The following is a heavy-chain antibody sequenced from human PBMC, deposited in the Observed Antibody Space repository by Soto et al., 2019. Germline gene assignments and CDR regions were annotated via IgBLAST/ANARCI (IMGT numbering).Heavy chain of an antibody. D-gene: IGHD2-2*01. CDR3: ARVSRILVPAGAYYYYYGKNG. V-gene: IGHV1-69*13. CDR2: IIPIFGTA. CDR1: GGTFSSYA. Sequence: SVKVSCKASGGTFSSYAISWVRQAPGQGLEWMGGIIPIFGTANYAQKFQGRVTITADESTSTAYMELSSLRSEDTAVYYCARVSRILVPAGAYYYYYGKNGLGRVTRIAV. J-gene: IGHJ6*01.